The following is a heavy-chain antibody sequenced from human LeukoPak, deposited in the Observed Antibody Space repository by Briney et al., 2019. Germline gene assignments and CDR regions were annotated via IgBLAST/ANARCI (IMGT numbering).Heavy chain of an antibody. CDR1: GGSFSGYY. D-gene: IGHD3-22*01. Sequence: SETLSPTCAVYGGSFSGYYWSWIRQPPGKGLAWIGEINHSGSTNYNPSLKSRVTISVDTSKNQFSLKLSSVTAADTAVYYCARVTDNYYDSSGYSTFWFDPWGQGTLVTVSS. V-gene: IGHV4-34*01. CDR3: ARVTDNYYDSSGYSTFWFDP. CDR2: INHSGST. J-gene: IGHJ5*02.